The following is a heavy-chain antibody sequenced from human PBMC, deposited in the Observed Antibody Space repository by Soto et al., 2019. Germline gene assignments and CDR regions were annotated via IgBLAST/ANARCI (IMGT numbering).Heavy chain of an antibody. Sequence: GGSLRLSCAASGFTFNSYAMSWVRQAPGKGLEWVSAISSSGSSTYYADSVKDRFTISRDKSKNTLCLQMNSLRAEDTAVYYCTKLVVPAASSYFDHWGQGTLVTVSS. V-gene: IGHV3-23*01. CDR2: ISSSGSST. J-gene: IGHJ4*02. D-gene: IGHD2-2*01. CDR3: TKLVVPAASSYFDH. CDR1: GFTFNSYA.